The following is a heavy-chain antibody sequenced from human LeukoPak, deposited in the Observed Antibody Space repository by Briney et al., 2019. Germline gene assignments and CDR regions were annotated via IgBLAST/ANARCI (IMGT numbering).Heavy chain of an antibody. CDR1: GFTFSSYG. V-gene: IGHV3-30*18. Sequence: GRSLRLSCAASGFTFSSYGMHWVRQAPGKGLEWGAVISYDGSNKYYADSVKGRFTISRDNSKNTLYLQMNSLRAEDTAVYYCAKEKSSGWDSPFDYWGQGTLVTVSS. CDR3: AKEKSSGWDSPFDY. D-gene: IGHD6-19*01. CDR2: ISYDGSNK. J-gene: IGHJ4*02.